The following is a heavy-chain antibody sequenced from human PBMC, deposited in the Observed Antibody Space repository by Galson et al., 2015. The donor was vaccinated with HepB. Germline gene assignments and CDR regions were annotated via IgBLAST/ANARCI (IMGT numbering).Heavy chain of an antibody. V-gene: IGHV3-30-3*01. D-gene: IGHD3-10*01. CDR3: AREVLSRVRGVIHFWYYGMDV. J-gene: IGHJ6*02. Sequence: SLRLSCAASGFTFSSYAMHWVRQAPGKGLEWVAVISYDGSNKYYADSVKGRFTISRDNSKNTLYLQMNSLRAEDTAVYYCAREVLSRVRGVIHFWYYGMDVWGQGTTVTVSS. CDR1: GFTFSSYA. CDR2: ISYDGSNK.